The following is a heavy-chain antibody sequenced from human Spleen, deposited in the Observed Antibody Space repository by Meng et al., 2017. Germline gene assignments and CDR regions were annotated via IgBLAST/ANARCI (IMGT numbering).Heavy chain of an antibody. J-gene: IGHJ4*02. CDR1: CESLSGYY. CDR2: INHGGST. CDR3: TRGKKYYYDSTGYFAY. V-gene: IGHV4-34*01. D-gene: IGHD3-22*01. Sequence: QVQLQQVGGGLLMPPENLSLPSAVYCESLSGYYCSWIRQHPGKGLEWIGEINHGGSTNYYPSLKCRVTISVDTSKNHFSLNLTSVTAADTAVYYCTRGKKYYYDSTGYFAYWGQGTLVTVSS.